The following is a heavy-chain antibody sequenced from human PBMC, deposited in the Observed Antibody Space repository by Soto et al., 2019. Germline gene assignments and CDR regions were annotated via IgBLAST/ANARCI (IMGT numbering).Heavy chain of an antibody. CDR3: ARGPYSSSWLYYFDY. Sequence: HPGGSLRLSCAASGFTFSSYGMHWVRQAPGKGLEWVAVIWYDGSNKYYADSVKGRFTISRDNSKNTLYMQMNSLRAEDTAVYYCARGPYSSSWLYYFDYWGQGTLVTVSS. V-gene: IGHV3-33*01. D-gene: IGHD6-13*01. CDR1: GFTFSSYG. J-gene: IGHJ4*02. CDR2: IWYDGSNK.